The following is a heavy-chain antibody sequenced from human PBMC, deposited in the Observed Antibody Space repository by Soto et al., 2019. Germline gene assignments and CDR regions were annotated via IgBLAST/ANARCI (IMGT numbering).Heavy chain of an antibody. CDR3: AKGGGSARDFDY. CDR2: TSYDGNNK. CDR1: GFTFGNYG. J-gene: IGHJ4*02. V-gene: IGHV3-30*18. Sequence: GGSLRLSCTGSGFTFGNYGMHWVRQAPGKGLEWVASTSYDGNNKYYADSLKGRFTISRDNSKKMVYLQMTSLGPEDTAVYYCAKGGGSARDFDYWGQGALVTVSS. D-gene: IGHD1-26*01.